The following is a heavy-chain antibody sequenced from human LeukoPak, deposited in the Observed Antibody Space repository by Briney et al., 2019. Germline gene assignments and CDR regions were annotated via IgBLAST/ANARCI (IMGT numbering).Heavy chain of an antibody. CDR3: VSTYYYDSSGYYPFDY. V-gene: IGHV3-64D*09. D-gene: IGHD3-22*01. Sequence: PGGSLRLSCSASGFTFSNNAMHWVRQAPGKGLEYVSGISSNGGSTHYADTVKGRFTISRDNSKNTLYLQMSSLRAEDTAVYYCVSTYYYDSSGYYPFDYWGQGTPVTVS. J-gene: IGHJ4*02. CDR2: ISSNGGST. CDR1: GFTFSNNA.